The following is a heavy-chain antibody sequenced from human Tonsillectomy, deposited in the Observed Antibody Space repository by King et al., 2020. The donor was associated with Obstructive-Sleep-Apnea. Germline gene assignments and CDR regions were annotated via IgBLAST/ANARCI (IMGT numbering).Heavy chain of an antibody. J-gene: IGHJ4*02. Sequence: QLVQSGAEVKKPGASVKVSCKASGYTFTGYYMHWVRQAPGQGLEWMGWINPNSGGTNYAQKFQGRVTMTRDTSISTAYMELSRLRSDDTAVYYCARAWWTHSYDIFGIFGKWGQGTLVTVSS. CDR1: GYTFTGYY. V-gene: IGHV1-2*02. CDR3: ARAWWTHSYDIFGIFGK. D-gene: IGHD3-3*01. CDR2: INPNSGGT.